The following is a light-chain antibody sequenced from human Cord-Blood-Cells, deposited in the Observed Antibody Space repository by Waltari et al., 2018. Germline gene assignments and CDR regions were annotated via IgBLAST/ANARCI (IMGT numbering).Light chain of an antibody. CDR3: CSYAGSYTYV. Sequence: QSALTQPRSVSGSPGQSVTIPCTGPSSDVGGYNYVSWYHQHPGKAPKLMIYDVSKRPSGVPDRVSGSKSGNTASLTISGLQAEDEADYYCCSYAGSYTYVFGTGTKVTVL. CDR1: SSDVGGYNY. V-gene: IGLV2-11*01. J-gene: IGLJ1*01. CDR2: DVS.